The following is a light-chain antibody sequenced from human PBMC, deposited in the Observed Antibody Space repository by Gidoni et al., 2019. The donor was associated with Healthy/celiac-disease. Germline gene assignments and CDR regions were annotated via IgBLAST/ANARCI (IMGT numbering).Light chain of an antibody. J-gene: IGLJ1*01. CDR3: NSRDSSGNPFV. V-gene: IGLV3-19*01. CDR1: SLRSYY. CDR2: GKN. Sequence: SSELTQDPAVSVALGQTARITCQRDSLRSYYASWYQQKPGQAPVIVIIGKNNRPSGHPGLFFGGSSGNTASLTITGAQAEDEADYYCNSRDSSGNPFVFGTGTKVTVL.